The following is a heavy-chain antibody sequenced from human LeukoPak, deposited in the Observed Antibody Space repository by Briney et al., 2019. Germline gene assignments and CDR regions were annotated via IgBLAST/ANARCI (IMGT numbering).Heavy chain of an antibody. CDR1: GGTFSSYA. D-gene: IGHD3-3*01. V-gene: IGHV1-69*01. Sequence: SVKVSCKASGGTFSSYAISWVRQAPGQGLEWMGGIIPIFGTANYAQKFQGRVTITADESTSTAYMELSSLRSEDTAVYYCARDRAVFESAMAYYYYYMDVWGKGTTVTVSS. CDR2: IIPIFGTA. CDR3: ARDRAVFESAMAYYYYYMDV. J-gene: IGHJ6*03.